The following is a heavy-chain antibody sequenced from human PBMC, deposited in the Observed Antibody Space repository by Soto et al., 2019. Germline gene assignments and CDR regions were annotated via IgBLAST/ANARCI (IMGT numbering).Heavy chain of an antibody. D-gene: IGHD2-2*01. CDR3: TRRGCSTTSCYFN. V-gene: IGHV3-23*01. CDR2: ISGDGSSI. J-gene: IGHJ4*02. CDR1: GFTFTSYA. Sequence: GGSLRLSCAASGFTFTSYAMSWVRQAPGKGLEWVSGISGDGSSINYADSVKGRFTISRDNAKNTLYLQMNSLRVGDAAVYYCTRRGCSTTSCYFNWGRGTLVTVSS.